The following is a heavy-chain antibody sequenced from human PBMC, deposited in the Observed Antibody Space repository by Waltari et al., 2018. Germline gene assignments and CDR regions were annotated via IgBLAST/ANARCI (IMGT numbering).Heavy chain of an antibody. D-gene: IGHD6-19*01. CDR2: ISWNSGSI. V-gene: IGHV3-9*03. Sequence: EVQLVESGRGLVQPGRSLRLSCAASGFPFDDYAMYWVRPDPGKGLEGVSGISWNSGSIGYADSVKGRFTISRDNAKNSLYLQMNSLRAEDMALYYCAKDKHSSGHDAFDIWGQGTMVTVSS. CDR3: AKDKHSSGHDAFDI. CDR1: GFPFDDYA. J-gene: IGHJ3*02.